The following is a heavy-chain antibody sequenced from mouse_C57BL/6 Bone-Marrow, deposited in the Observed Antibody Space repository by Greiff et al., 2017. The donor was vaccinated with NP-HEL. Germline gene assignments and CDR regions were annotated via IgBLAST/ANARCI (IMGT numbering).Heavy chain of an antibody. V-gene: IGHV1-76*01. CDR2: IYPGSGNT. D-gene: IGHD4-1*01. CDR3: ARGLGNYFDY. Sequence: LVESGAELVRPGASVKLSCKASGYTFTDYYINWVKQRPGQGLEWIARIYPGSGNTYYNEKFKGKATLTAEKSSSTAYMQLSSLTSEDSAVYFCARGLGNYFDYWGQGTTLTVSS. J-gene: IGHJ2*01. CDR1: GYTFTDYY.